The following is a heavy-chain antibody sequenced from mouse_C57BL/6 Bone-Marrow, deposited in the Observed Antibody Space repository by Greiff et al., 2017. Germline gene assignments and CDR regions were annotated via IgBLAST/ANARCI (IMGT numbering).Heavy chain of an antibody. J-gene: IGHJ3*01. Sequence: QVQLQQPGAELVMPGASVKLSCKASGYTFTSYWMHWAKQRPGQGLEWIGEIDPSDSYTNYNQKFKGKSTLTVDKSSSTAYMQLSSLTSEDSAVYYCAREAYYSKGGFAYWGQGTLVTVSA. CDR3: AREAYYSKGGFAY. CDR1: GYTFTSYW. CDR2: IDPSDSYT. V-gene: IGHV1-69*01. D-gene: IGHD2-5*01.